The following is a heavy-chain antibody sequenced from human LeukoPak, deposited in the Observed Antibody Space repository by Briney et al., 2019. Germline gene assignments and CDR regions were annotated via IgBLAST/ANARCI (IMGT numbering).Heavy chain of an antibody. J-gene: IGHJ6*02. D-gene: IGHD6-13*01. Sequence: ASVKVSCKASGYTFTSYGISWVRQAPGQGLEWMGWISAYNGNTNYAQKLQGRVTMTTDTSTSTAYMELRSLRSDDTAVHYCARGRGIAAAGTFYYCYYGMDVWGQGTTVTVSS. CDR3: ARGRGIAAAGTFYYCYYGMDV. CDR2: ISAYNGNT. V-gene: IGHV1-18*01. CDR1: GYTFTSYG.